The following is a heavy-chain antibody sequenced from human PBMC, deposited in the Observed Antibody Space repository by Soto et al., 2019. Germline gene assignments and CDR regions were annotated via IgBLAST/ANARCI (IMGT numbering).Heavy chain of an antibody. D-gene: IGHD3-3*01. J-gene: IGHJ4*02. CDR2: IVVGSGNT. CDR1: GFTFTSSA. CDR3: AAVARAGVVTAY. V-gene: IGHV1-58*02. Sequence: ASVKVSCKASGFTFTSSAMQWVRQARGQRLEWIGWIVVGSGNTNYAQKFQERVTITRDMSTSTAYMELSSLRSEDTAVYYCAAVARAGVVTAYWGQGTLVTVSS.